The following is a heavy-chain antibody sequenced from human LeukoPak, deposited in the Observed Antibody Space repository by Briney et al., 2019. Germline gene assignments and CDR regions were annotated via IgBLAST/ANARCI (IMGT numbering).Heavy chain of an antibody. CDR2: ISYDGSNK. CDR3: ARDSPDGDYDPDYYYYGMDV. J-gene: IGHJ6*02. CDR1: GSTFSSYA. Sequence: GGSLRLSCAASGSTFSSYAMHWVRQAPGKGLEWVAVISYDGSNKYYADSVKGRFTISRDNSKNTLYLQMNSLRAEDTAVYYCARDSPDGDYDPDYYYYGMDVWGQGTTVTVSS. D-gene: IGHD4-17*01. V-gene: IGHV3-30-3*01.